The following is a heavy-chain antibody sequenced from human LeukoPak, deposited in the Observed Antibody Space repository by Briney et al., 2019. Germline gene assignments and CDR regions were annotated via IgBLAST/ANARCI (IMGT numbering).Heavy chain of an antibody. D-gene: IGHD3-22*01. CDR3: ARRAYYYRDSSGYLGPYYYYMDV. Sequence: KSSETLSLTCAVYGGSFSGYYWSWIRQPPGKGLEWIGEINHSGSTNYNPSLKSRVTISVDTSKNQFSLKLSSVTAADTAVYYCARRAYYYRDSSGYLGPYYYYMDVWGKGTTVTVSS. J-gene: IGHJ6*03. CDR2: INHSGST. CDR1: GGSFSGYY. V-gene: IGHV4-34*01.